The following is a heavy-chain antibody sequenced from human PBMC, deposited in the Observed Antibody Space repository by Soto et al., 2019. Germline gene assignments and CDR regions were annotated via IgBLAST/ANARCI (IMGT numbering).Heavy chain of an antibody. V-gene: IGHV1-69*06. D-gene: IGHD2-2*01. Sequence: GGSVKVSCKASGGTFGSYAITWVRQGRGQGVEWMGGIVPVFGTSKHAEKFQGRVTFSADKSTRTAYMELSSLRYQEKEVYYCAPASSRTLRGFFWGQGALVTVSS. CDR1: GGTFGSYA. CDR2: IVPVFGTS. CDR3: APASSRTLRGFF. J-gene: IGHJ4*02.